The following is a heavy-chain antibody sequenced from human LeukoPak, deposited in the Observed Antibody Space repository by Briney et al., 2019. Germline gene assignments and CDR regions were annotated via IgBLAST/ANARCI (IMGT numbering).Heavy chain of an antibody. CDR3: ARVVAGFLGYYYYGMDV. J-gene: IGHJ6*02. Sequence: PGGSLRLSCAASGFTFSRYWMHWVRQAPGKGLVWVSRINSDGRSTTYADSVKGRFTISRDNAKNTLYLQMNSLRAEDTAVYYCARVVAGFLGYYYYGMDVWGQGTTVTVSS. CDR1: GFTFSRYW. D-gene: IGHD3-3*01. V-gene: IGHV3-74*01. CDR2: INSDGRST.